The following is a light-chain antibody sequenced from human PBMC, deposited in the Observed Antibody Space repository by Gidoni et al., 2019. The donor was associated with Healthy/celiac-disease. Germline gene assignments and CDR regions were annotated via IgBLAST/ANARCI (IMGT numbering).Light chain of an antibody. CDR1: NIGSTS. V-gene: IGLV3-21*02. Sequence: SYVLTQPPSVSVAPGQTARITCGGNNIGSTSVHWYQQKPGTAPVLVVYDDSARPSGFPERFSGSNSGNTAPLTISRVEAGDEADYYCQVWDSSSDHLYVFGTGTKVTVL. CDR3: QVWDSSSDHLYV. CDR2: DDS. J-gene: IGLJ1*01.